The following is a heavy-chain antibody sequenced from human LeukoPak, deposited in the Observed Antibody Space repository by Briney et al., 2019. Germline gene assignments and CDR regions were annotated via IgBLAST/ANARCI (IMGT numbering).Heavy chain of an antibody. CDR2: INPSGGST. CDR3: ARADYDSSGYYLYYYYYYMEV. CDR1: GYTFTSYY. D-gene: IGHD3-22*01. V-gene: IGHV1-46*01. J-gene: IGHJ6*03. Sequence: GASVKVSCKASGYTFTSYYMHWVRQAPGQGLEWMGIINPSGGSTSYAQKFQGRVTMTRDTSTSTVYMELSSLRSEDTAVYYCARADYDSSGYYLYYYYYYMEVWGKGTTVTVSS.